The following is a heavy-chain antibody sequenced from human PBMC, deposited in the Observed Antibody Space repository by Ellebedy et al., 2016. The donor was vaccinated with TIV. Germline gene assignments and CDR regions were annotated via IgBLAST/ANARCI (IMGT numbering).Heavy chain of an antibody. D-gene: IGHD1-26*01. J-gene: IGHJ6*02. V-gene: IGHV3-7*01. CDR1: GITVTNNH. Sequence: GESLTISCAASGITVTNNHMSWVRQAPGKGLDWVASINQDVSEKYYVESVEGRFTISRDNAKNSLYLQVNSLRAEDTAVYYCASARIVGATGRNMDFWGQGTTVTVSS. CDR2: INQDVSEK. CDR3: ASARIVGATGRNMDF.